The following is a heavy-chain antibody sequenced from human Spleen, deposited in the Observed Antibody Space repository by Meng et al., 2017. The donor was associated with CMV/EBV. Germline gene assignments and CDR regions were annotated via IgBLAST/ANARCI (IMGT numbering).Heavy chain of an antibody. Sequence: GSLRLSCAVYGGSFSGYYWSWIRQPPGKGLEWIGEINHSGSTNYNPSLKSRVTISVDTSKNQFSLKLSSVTAADTAVYYCAREGLAGYTSGDTGFDYWGQGTLVTVSS. V-gene: IGHV4-34*01. CDR3: AREGLAGYTSGDTGFDY. J-gene: IGHJ4*02. CDR1: GGSFSGYY. CDR2: INHSGST. D-gene: IGHD6-19*01.